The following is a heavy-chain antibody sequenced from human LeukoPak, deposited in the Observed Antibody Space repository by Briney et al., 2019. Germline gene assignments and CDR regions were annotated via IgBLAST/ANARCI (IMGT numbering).Heavy chain of an antibody. D-gene: IGHD3-22*01. CDR2: IYPGDSDT. CDR3: ARSTYYYDSSGYYYVY. J-gene: IGHJ4*02. Sequence: GESLKISCKGSGYSFTSYWIGWVRQMPGKGLEWMGIIYPGDSDTRYSPSFQGQVTISADKSISTAYLQWSSLKASDTAMYYCARSTYYYDSSGYYYVYWGQGTLDTVSS. V-gene: IGHV5-51*01. CDR1: GYSFTSYW.